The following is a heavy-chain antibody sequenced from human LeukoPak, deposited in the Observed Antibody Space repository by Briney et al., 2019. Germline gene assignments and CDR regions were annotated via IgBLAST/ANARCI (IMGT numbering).Heavy chain of an antibody. CDR2: INHSGST. J-gene: IGHJ6*03. V-gene: IGHV4-34*01. Sequence: SETLSLTCAVYGGSFSGYYWSWIRQPPGKGLEWIGEINHSGSTNYNPSLKSRVTISVVTSKNQFSLKLSSVTAADTAVYYCARGPLYYYDSSGYYYYYYMDVWGKGTTVTVSS. CDR1: GGSFSGYY. D-gene: IGHD3-22*01. CDR3: ARGPLYYYDSSGYYYYYYMDV.